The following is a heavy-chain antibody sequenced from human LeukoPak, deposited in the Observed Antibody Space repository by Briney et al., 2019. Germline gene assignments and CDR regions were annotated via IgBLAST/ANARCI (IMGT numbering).Heavy chain of an antibody. D-gene: IGHD2-2*03. J-gene: IGHJ3*02. V-gene: IGHV3-30*04. CDR2: ISYDGSNK. Sequence: GGSLRLSCAASGFTFSSYAMHWVRQAPGKGLEWVAVISYDGSNKYYADSVKGRFTISRDNSKNTLYLQMNSLRAEDTAVYYCARDGYCSSTSCYVGAFDIWGQGTMVTVSS. CDR3: ARDGYCSSTSCYVGAFDI. CDR1: GFTFSSYA.